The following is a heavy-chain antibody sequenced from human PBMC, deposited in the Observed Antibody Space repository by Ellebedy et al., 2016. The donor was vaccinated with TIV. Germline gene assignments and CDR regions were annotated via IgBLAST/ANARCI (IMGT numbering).Heavy chain of an antibody. Sequence: GGSLRLSCAASGFTVSSNYMSWVRQAPGKGLEWVSVIYSGGSTYYADSVKGRFTISRDNSKNTLYLQMNSLRAEDTAVYYCARDGAYYDFWSGYYALHPSGMDVWGQGTTVTVSS. D-gene: IGHD3-3*01. J-gene: IGHJ6*02. V-gene: IGHV3-53*01. CDR1: GFTVSSNY. CDR2: IYSGGST. CDR3: ARDGAYYDFWSGYYALHPSGMDV.